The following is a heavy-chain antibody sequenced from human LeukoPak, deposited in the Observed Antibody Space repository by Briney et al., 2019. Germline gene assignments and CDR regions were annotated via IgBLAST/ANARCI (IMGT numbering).Heavy chain of an antibody. CDR1: GFTFSSHG. J-gene: IGHJ4*02. CDR2: ISSSSSHI. CDR3: ARDQSGANWVDF. V-gene: IGHV3-48*01. D-gene: IGHD1-26*01. Sequence: GGSLRLSCAASGFTFSSHGMNWVRQAPGKGLEWISYISSSSSHIYYADSVKGRFTISRDNAKNLVTLQMNSLRAEDTAVYYCARDQSGANWVDFWGQGTPVTVSS.